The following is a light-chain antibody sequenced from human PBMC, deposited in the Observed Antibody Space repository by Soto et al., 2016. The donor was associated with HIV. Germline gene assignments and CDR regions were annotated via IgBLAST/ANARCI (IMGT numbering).Light chain of an antibody. J-gene: IGLJ2*01. Sequence: SDELTQPPSVSVSPGQTASITCSGDELGDKYVWWYQQKPGQSPVLVIYQDSKRPSGIPERFSGSNSGNTATLTISGTQAMDEADYFCQTWDTTTAIFGGGTKLTVL. CDR3: QTWDTTTAI. CDR2: QDS. CDR1: ELGDKY. V-gene: IGLV3-1*01.